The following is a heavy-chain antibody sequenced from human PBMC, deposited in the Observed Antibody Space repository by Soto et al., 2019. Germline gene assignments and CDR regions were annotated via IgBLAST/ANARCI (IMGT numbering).Heavy chain of an antibody. J-gene: IGHJ6*02. D-gene: IGHD3-3*01. Sequence: GASVKVSCKASGGTFSSYAISWVRQAPGQGLEWMGGIIPIFGTANYAQKFQGRVTITADESTSTAYVELSSLRSEDTAVYYCASNFWSGYYLPGDYYYYGMDVWDQGTTVTVSS. CDR2: IIPIFGTA. CDR3: ASNFWSGYYLPGDYYYYGMDV. V-gene: IGHV1-69*13. CDR1: GGTFSSYA.